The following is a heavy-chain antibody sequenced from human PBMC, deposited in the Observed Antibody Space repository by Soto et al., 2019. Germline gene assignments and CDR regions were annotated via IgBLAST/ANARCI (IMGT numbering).Heavy chain of an antibody. CDR2: INAGNGNT. CDR3: ARGHCSSTSCYYYYYYGMDV. V-gene: IGHV1-3*01. CDR1: GYTLTSYA. D-gene: IGHD2-2*01. Sequence: ASVKVSCKASGYTLTSYAMHWVRQATGQRLEWMGWINAGNGNTKYSQKFQGRVTITRDTSASTAYMELSSLRSEDTAVYYCARGHCSSTSCYYYYYYGMDVWGQGTTVTVSS. J-gene: IGHJ6*02.